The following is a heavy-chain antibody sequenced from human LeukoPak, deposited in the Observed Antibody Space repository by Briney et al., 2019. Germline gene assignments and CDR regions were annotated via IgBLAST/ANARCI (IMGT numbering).Heavy chain of an antibody. CDR2: VSTGSNYI. J-gene: IGHJ3*02. CDR3: ARVFRPSLTVFIIRGAFDI. CDR1: GFTVSSNY. D-gene: IGHD3-3*01. V-gene: IGHV3-21*01. Sequence: GGSLRLSCAASGFTVSSNYMSWVRQAPGKGLEWVSSVSTGSNYIYYADSVKGRFTISRDNDKNSLYLQVNSLRVEDTAVYYCARVFRPSLTVFIIRGAFDIWGQGTMVTVSS.